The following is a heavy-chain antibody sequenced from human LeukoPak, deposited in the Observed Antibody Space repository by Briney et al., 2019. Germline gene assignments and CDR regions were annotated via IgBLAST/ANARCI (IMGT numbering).Heavy chain of an antibody. J-gene: IGHJ3*01. CDR3: ARHVMRNHPGGSSYTHAFDV. CDR1: GGSISGLY. D-gene: IGHD2-8*02. Sequence: SETLSLTCAVSGGSISGLYWSWIRQPPGKGLEWLGFIYSSGTTYYNPSLKSRLTIAIDTSSNQFSLRVRSVTAADSAVYYCARHVMRNHPGGSSYTHAFDVWGHGTRVTVSS. CDR2: IYSSGTT. V-gene: IGHV4-59*08.